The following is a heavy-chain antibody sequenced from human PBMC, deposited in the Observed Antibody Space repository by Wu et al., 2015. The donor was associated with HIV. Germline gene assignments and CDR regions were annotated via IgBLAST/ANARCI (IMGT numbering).Heavy chain of an antibody. V-gene: IGHV1-18*01. CDR1: GYNFASYG. J-gene: IGHJ6*03. D-gene: IGHD1-14*01. CDR3: AREPPSGLYYYMDV. Sequence: QAQLVQSASEMKNAGASVRVSCKASGYNFASYGINWVRQTPGQGLEWMGWITAYNGNTNQTRGRLTLTTDTSTNTAYMDLRDLRSGDTGIYFCAREPPSGLYYYMDVWGRGTTVVVS. CDR2: ITAYNGNT.